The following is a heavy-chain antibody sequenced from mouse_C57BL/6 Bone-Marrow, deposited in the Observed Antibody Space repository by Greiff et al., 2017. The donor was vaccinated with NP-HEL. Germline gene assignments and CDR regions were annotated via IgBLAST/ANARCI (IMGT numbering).Heavy chain of an antibody. CDR2: INPNNGGT. CDR3: ARRVIRGNYEGWFAY. J-gene: IGHJ3*01. CDR1: GYTFTDYY. D-gene: IGHD2-1*01. Sequence: VQLQQSGPELVKPGASVKISCKASGYTFTDYYMNWVKQSHGKSLEWIGDINPNNGGTSYNQKFKGKATLTVDKSSSTAYMELRSLTSEDSAVYYCARRVIRGNYEGWFAYWGQGTLVTVSA. V-gene: IGHV1-26*01.